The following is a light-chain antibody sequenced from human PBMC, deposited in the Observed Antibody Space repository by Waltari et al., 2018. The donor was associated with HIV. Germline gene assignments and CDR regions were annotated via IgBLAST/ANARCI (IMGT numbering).Light chain of an antibody. CDR1: QNINRF. Sequence: DIQVTQSPSSLSASVGDRVTLTCRATQNINRFLSWYQQKPGTAPKLLLSAASTLQSGVPSRFSGSGSVTDFTLTISSLQPEDFATYYCQQSESLPYTFGQGTRLDIK. J-gene: IGKJ2*01. V-gene: IGKV1-39*01. CDR2: AAS. CDR3: QQSESLPYT.